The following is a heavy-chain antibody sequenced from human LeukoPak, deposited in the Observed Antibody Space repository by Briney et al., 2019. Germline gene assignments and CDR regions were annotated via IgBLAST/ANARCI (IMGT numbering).Heavy chain of an antibody. CDR1: GYTFTSYD. J-gene: IGHJ6*03. CDR3: ARGTPGYGDYVLYYYYYYYMDV. V-gene: IGHV1-8*01. Sequence: ASVKVSCKASGYTFTSYDINWVRQATGQGLEWMGWMNPNSGNTGYAQNFQGRVTMTRNTSISTAYMELSSLRSEDTAVYYCARGTPGYGDYVLYYYYYYYMDVWGKGTTVTISS. D-gene: IGHD4-17*01. CDR2: MNPNSGNT.